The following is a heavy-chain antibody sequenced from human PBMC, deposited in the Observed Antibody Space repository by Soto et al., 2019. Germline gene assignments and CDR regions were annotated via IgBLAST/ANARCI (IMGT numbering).Heavy chain of an antibody. D-gene: IGHD2-15*01. CDR3: AREGDIVVVVAATPTPSYGMDV. CDR2: ISYDGSNK. CDR1: GFTFSSYA. V-gene: IGHV3-30-3*01. J-gene: IGHJ6*02. Sequence: PGGSLRLSCAASGFTFSSYAMHWVRQAPGKGLEWVAVISYDGSNKYYADSVKGRFTISRDNSKNTLYLQMNSLRAEDTAVYYCAREGDIVVVVAATPTPSYGMDVWGQGTTVTVSS.